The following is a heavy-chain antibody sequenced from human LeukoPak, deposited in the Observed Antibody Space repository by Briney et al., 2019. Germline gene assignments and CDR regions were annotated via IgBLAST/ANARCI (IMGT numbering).Heavy chain of an antibody. J-gene: IGHJ4*02. CDR3: VRGPPNWGYDY. CDR1: GYTFTSYD. V-gene: IGHV1-8*01. Sequence: ASVKVSCKASGYTFTSYDINWVRQATGQGLEWMGWMSPNSGNTGYAQKFQGRVTMTRSTSMSTAYMELSSLRSEDTAVYYCVRGPPNWGYDYWGQGTLVTASS. D-gene: IGHD7-27*01. CDR2: MSPNSGNT.